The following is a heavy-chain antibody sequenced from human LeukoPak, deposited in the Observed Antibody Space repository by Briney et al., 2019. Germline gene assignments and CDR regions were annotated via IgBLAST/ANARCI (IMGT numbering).Heavy chain of an antibody. D-gene: IGHD3-10*01. CDR1: GGGIRSYY. CDR3: ARDLGAYGSGSYYGF. CDR2: IYYTGST. V-gene: IGHV4-59*01. J-gene: IGHJ4*02. Sequence: SETLSLTCTVSGGGIRSYYWTWIRQPPGKGLEWIGHIYYTGSTNYNPSLKGRVSISLDTSNNQFSLKLSSVTAADTAVYFCARDLGAYGSGSYYGFWGQGSLVAVSS.